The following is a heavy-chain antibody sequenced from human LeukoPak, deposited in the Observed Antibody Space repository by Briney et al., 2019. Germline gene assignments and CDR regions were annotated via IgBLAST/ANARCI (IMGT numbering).Heavy chain of an antibody. Sequence: PGGSLRLSCTASGFPFIEYSMNWVRQAPGKGLEWISYIGIDSGNTKYADSVRGRFTISTDKAKNSLYLQMYSLRVEDTAVYYCARDHNYAFDNWGQGTLVSVAS. CDR1: GFPFIEYS. CDR2: IGIDSGNT. D-gene: IGHD1-1*01. CDR3: ARDHNYAFDN. V-gene: IGHV3-48*01. J-gene: IGHJ4*02.